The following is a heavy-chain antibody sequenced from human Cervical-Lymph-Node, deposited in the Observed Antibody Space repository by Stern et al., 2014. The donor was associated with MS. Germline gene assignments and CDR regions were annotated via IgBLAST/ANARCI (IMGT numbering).Heavy chain of an antibody. CDR1: GDSITSGGYY. D-gene: IGHD5-18*01. CDR3: ARDWSGSSIHLAPAYGGHIRFDP. V-gene: IGHV4-31*03. CDR2: IYYSGGT. Sequence: DQLVESGPGLVKPSQTLSLTCTVSGDSITSGGYYWSWIRQHPGKGLAWIGYIYYSGGTFYNPSLKSRVTISLDTSKNQFSLRLSSVTAADTAVYYCARDWSGSSIHLAPAYGGHIRFDPWGQGTLVTVSS. J-gene: IGHJ5*02.